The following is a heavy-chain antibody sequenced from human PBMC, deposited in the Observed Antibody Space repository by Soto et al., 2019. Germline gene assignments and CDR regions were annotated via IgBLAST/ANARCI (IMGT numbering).Heavy chain of an antibody. CDR2: IYYSGST. CDR3: PRRSQYSSSPAEAFDI. Sequence: SETLSLTCTVSGGSISSSSYYWGCIRPPPGKGLEWIGSIYYSGSTYYYPSLKSRVTISVDTSKNQSSLKLSSVTAADTAVYYCPRRSQYSSSPAEAFDIWGQGTMVTVS. CDR1: GGSISSSSYY. D-gene: IGHD6-6*01. V-gene: IGHV4-39*01. J-gene: IGHJ3*02.